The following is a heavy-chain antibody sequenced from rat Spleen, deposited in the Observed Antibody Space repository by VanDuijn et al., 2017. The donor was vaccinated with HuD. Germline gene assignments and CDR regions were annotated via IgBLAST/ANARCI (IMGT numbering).Heavy chain of an antibody. CDR2: MWDDGTT. CDR3: TRDLGDY. CDR1: GFSLTSNS. Sequence: QVQLKESGPGLVQPSQTLSLTCTVSGFSLTSNSVHWIRQPPGKGLEWMGGMWDDGTTDYNSALKSRLSISRDTSKSQVFLKMNSLHTDDTAIYFCTRDLGDYWGQGVMVTVSS. D-gene: IGHD5-1*01. V-gene: IGHV2-1*01. J-gene: IGHJ2*01.